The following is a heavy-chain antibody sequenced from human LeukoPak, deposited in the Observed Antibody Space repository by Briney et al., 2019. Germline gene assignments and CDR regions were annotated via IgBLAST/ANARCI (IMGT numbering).Heavy chain of an antibody. Sequence: SETLSLTRTVSGGSISSYYWSWIRQPPGKGLEWIGYIYYSGSTNYNPSLKSRVTISVDTSKNQFSLKLSSVTAADTAVYYCASRYYDILTGYFDAFDIWGQGTMVTVSS. CDR1: GGSISSYY. CDR3: ASRYYDILTGYFDAFDI. J-gene: IGHJ3*02. D-gene: IGHD3-9*01. V-gene: IGHV4-59*01. CDR2: IYYSGST.